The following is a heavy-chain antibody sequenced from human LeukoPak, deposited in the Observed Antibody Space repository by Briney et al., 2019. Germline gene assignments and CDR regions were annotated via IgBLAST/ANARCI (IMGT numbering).Heavy chain of an antibody. V-gene: IGHV4-59*02. Sequence: SETLSLTCVVSGGSVSGYYWGWIRQPPGRGLEWIGYVYYSGSTNYNPSFKSRITISVDTSRNQFSLQLSSVTAADAAVYYCARIHRYCSGGACYVLDNWGQGTLVTVSS. CDR2: VYYSGST. J-gene: IGHJ4*02. D-gene: IGHD2-15*01. CDR1: GGSVSGYY. CDR3: ARIHRYCSGGACYVLDN.